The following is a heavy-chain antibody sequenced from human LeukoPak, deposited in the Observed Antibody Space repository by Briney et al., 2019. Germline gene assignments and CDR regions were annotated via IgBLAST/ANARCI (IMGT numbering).Heavy chain of an antibody. J-gene: IGHJ3*02. Sequence: GGSLRLSCAASGFTFSSYWMSWVRQAPGKGLEWVANIKQDGSEKYYVDSVKGRFTISRDNAKNSLYLQMNGLRAEDTAVYYCARVGVYYDILTGYRLDAFDIWGQGTMVTVSS. CDR3: ARVGVYYDILTGYRLDAFDI. CDR2: IKQDGSEK. V-gene: IGHV3-7*03. D-gene: IGHD3-9*01. CDR1: GFTFSSYW.